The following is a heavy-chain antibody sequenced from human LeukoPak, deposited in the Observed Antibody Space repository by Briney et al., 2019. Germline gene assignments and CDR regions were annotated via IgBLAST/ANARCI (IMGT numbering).Heavy chain of an antibody. CDR2: NYPGDSDT. Sequence: GASLQISGKGSGYSFTSYWIGWVRPLPGKGLEWTRINYPGDSDTRDSPSFQCPVSISAYKSISTAYLQCSSLKAEDPAMYYCARPSDDSSGYYYMDVWGKGTTVTVSS. CDR3: ARPSDDSSGYYYMDV. D-gene: IGHD3-22*01. CDR1: GYSFTSYW. V-gene: IGHV5-51*01. J-gene: IGHJ6*03.